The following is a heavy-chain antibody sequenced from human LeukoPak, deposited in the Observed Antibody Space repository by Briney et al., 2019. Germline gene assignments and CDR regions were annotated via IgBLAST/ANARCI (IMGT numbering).Heavy chain of an antibody. J-gene: IGHJ4*02. Sequence: ASVKVSCKASGYTFTSYGISWVRQAPGQGLEWLGWISAYNGNTNYAQKLQGRVTMTTDTSTSTAYMELRSLRSDDTAVYYCARARYCTGGGCYGGYFDYWGQGTLVTVSS. CDR3: ARARYCTGGGCYGGYFDY. CDR1: GYTFTSYG. CDR2: ISAYNGNT. D-gene: IGHD2-15*01. V-gene: IGHV1-18*01.